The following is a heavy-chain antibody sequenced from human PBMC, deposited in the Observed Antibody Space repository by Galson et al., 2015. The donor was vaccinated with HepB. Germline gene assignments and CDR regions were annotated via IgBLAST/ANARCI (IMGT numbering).Heavy chain of an antibody. CDR1: GGTFRTYT. Sequence: SVKVSCKASGGTFRTYTISWVRQAPGQRLEWMGGIIPLFGTPNYSQKFQGRVTITRDTSASTAYMELSSLTSEDTAVYYCARYPITMVRGVKNAFDIWGQGTMVTVSS. J-gene: IGHJ3*02. CDR3: ARYPITMVRGVKNAFDI. D-gene: IGHD3-10*01. V-gene: IGHV1-69*05. CDR2: IIPLFGTP.